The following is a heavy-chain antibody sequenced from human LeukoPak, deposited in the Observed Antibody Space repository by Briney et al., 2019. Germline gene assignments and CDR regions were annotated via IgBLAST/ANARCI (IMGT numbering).Heavy chain of an antibody. D-gene: IGHD2-15*01. J-gene: IGHJ4*02. CDR2: IGGSGKNT. CDR3: AKDLGTINPSIE. V-gene: IGHV3-23*01. CDR1: GFTFSSHA. Sequence: GGSLRLSCAASGFTFSSHAMSWVRQAPGKGLEWVSSIGGSGKNTFYADAVKGRFTISRDNSKGTLYLQMNSLRTEDTAISYCAKDLGTINPSIEWGQGTLVTVPS.